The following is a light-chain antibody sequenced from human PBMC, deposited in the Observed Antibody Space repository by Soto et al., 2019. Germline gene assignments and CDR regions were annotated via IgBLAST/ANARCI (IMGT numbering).Light chain of an antibody. V-gene: IGLV2-14*01. CDR1: SSDVGSYNY. J-gene: IGLJ2*01. Sequence: QSALTQPASVSGSPGQSITISCTGTSSDVGSYNYVSWYQQYPGKAPKLMIYDVSNRPSGVSYRFSGSKSGNTASLTISGLQAEDGADYYCSSDTTSSTHVVFGGGTKLTVL. CDR2: DVS. CDR3: SSDTTSSTHVV.